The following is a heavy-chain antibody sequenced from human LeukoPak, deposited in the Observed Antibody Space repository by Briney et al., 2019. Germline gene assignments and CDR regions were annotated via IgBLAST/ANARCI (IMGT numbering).Heavy chain of an antibody. CDR1: GFTFSTYK. CDR3: AKAAPGGAFDI. D-gene: IGHD3-16*01. Sequence: GGSLRLSCAASGFTFSTYKMNWVRQAPGKGLEWVSSISGGSTTYMYYADSLKGRFTISRDNAKNSLYLQMNSLRAEDTAVYYCAKAAPGGAFDIWGQGTMVTVSS. CDR2: ISGGSTTYM. J-gene: IGHJ3*02. V-gene: IGHV3-21*04.